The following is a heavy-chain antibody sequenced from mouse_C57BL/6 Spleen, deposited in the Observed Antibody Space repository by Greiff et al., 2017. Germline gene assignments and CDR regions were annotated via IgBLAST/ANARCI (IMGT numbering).Heavy chain of an antibody. J-gene: IGHJ2*01. D-gene: IGHD1-1*01. CDR2: IYPGSGST. Sequence: VQLQQPGAELVKPGASVKMSCKASGYTFTSYWITWVKQRPGQGLEWIGDIYPGSGSTNYNEKFKSKATLTVDTSSSTAYMQLSSLTSEDSAVYYCAREEESVLLRNYFDYWGQGTTLTVSS. CDR3: AREEESVLLRNYFDY. CDR1: GYTFTSYW. V-gene: IGHV1-55*01.